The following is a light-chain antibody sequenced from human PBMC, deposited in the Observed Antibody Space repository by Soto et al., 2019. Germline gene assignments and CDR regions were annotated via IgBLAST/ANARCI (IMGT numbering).Light chain of an antibody. V-gene: IGLV3-27*01. Sequence: SYELTQPSSVSVSPGQTARITCSGDVLAKKYARWFQQKPGQAPVLVIYKDNERPSGIPERFSGSSSGTTVTLTISGAQVEDEADYHCYSAADNMGVFVGGTQLTVL. CDR3: YSAADNMGV. CDR1: VLAKKY. CDR2: KDN. J-gene: IGLJ2*01.